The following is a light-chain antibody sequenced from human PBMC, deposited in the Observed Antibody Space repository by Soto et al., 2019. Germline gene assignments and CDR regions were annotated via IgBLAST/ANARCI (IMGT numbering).Light chain of an antibody. CDR1: QSISSW. CDR3: QQYNSYSIP. V-gene: IGKV1-5*01. Sequence: DIQMTQSPSTLSASVGDRVTITCRASQSISSWLAWYQQKPGKAPKLLIYDASSLESGVPSRFSGSGSGTEFTLTISSLQPDDFATYYCQQYNSYSIPFGQGTRLEI. CDR2: DAS. J-gene: IGKJ5*01.